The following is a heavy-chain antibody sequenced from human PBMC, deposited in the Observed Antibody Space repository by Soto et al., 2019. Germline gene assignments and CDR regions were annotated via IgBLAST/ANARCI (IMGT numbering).Heavy chain of an antibody. V-gene: IGHV4-39*01. CDR3: ARLAYDYIWGSYRSGGYFDL. Sequence: QLQLQESGPGLVKPSETLSLTCTVSGGSISSSSYYWGWIRQPPGKGLEWIGSIYYSGSTYYNPSLKRRVTISLDTSKNQSSLKLSSVTAADTAVYYCARLAYDYIWGSYRSGGYFDLWGRGTLVTVSS. D-gene: IGHD3-16*02. CDR1: GGSISSSSYY. CDR2: IYYSGST. J-gene: IGHJ2*01.